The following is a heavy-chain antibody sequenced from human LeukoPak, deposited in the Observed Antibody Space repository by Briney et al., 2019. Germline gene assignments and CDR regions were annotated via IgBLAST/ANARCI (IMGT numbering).Heavy chain of an antibody. CDR3: ASEGQRLHPYYDFWNCFFC. D-gene: IGHD3-3*01. CDR1: GFTFSSYW. CDR2: LKHDGSDK. J-gene: IGHJ4*02. V-gene: IGHV3-7*01. Sequence: GGTLRLSCAASGFTFSSYWMSWVRQPPGKGLEWVANLKHDGSDKYYVASVKGRFTISRANAKNSLYLQMNGLRAENPADYYCASEGQRLHPYYDFWNCFFCWGQGGLVTVSP.